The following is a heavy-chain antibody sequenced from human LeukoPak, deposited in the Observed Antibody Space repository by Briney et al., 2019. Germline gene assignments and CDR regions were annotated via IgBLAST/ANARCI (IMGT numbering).Heavy chain of an antibody. D-gene: IGHD6-6*01. CDR1: GFTFSSYA. J-gene: IGHJ4*02. CDR3: AKDLEYSSSRLYYFDY. Sequence: GGSLRLSCAASGFTFSSYAMSWVRQAPGKGLEWVSAISGSGGSSYYADSVKGRFTISRDNSKNTLYLQMNSLRAEDTAVYYCAKDLEYSSSRLYYFDYWGQGTLVTVSS. CDR2: ISGSGGSS. V-gene: IGHV3-23*01.